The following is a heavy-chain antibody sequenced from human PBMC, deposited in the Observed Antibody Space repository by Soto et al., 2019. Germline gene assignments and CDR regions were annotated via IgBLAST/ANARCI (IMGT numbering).Heavy chain of an antibody. CDR2: IYWNDNK. V-gene: IGHV2-5*01. CDR3: ARWGFSGYDNNY. D-gene: IGHD5-12*01. CDR1: GFSLSSSGVA. J-gene: IGHJ4*02. Sequence: QITLKESGPTLVKPTQTLTLTCTFSGFSLSSSGVAVGWIRQPPGMAPEWLALIYWNDNKLYIPSLESRLTITKDTSKNQVVLTMTDMDPVDTATYYCARWGFSGYDNNYWGLGTQVTVSS.